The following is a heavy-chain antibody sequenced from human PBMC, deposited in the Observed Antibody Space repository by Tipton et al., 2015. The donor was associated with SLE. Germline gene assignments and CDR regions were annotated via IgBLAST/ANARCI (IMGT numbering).Heavy chain of an antibody. CDR1: GGSLSSYY. CDR3: ARDPGYCSGGSCSDAFDI. V-gene: IGHV4-59*01. D-gene: IGHD2-15*01. J-gene: IGHJ3*02. CDR2: IYYSGST. Sequence: TLSLTCTVSGGSLSSYYWSWIRQPPGKGLEWIGYIYYSGSTNYNPSLKSRVTISVDTSKNQFSLKLSSVTAADTAVYYCARDPGYCSGGSCSDAFDIWGQGTMVTVSS.